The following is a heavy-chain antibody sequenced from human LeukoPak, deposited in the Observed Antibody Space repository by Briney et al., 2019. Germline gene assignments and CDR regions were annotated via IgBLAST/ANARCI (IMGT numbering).Heavy chain of an antibody. Sequence: GGSLRLSCAASGFTFSSYSMNWVRQAPGKGLEWVSSISSSSSYIYYADSVKGRFTISRDNAKNSLYLQMNSLRAEDTAVYYCARVDRWLPYYFDYWGQGTLVTVSS. V-gene: IGHV3-21*01. CDR3: ARVDRWLPYYFDY. CDR1: GFTFSSYS. D-gene: IGHD5-24*01. CDR2: ISSSSSYI. J-gene: IGHJ4*02.